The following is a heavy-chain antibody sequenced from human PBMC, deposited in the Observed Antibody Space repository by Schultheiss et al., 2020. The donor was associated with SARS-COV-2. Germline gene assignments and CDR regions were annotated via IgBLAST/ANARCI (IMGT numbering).Heavy chain of an antibody. Sequence: SETLSLTCSVSGGSININFYYWGWIRQTPGKGLEWVGSVSYSGSTYYNPSLKSRVTISVDTSKNQFSLKLSSVTAADTAVYYCARHGVLPYSSSSTSFDYWGQGTLVTVAS. J-gene: IGHJ4*02. CDR2: VSYSGST. D-gene: IGHD6-6*01. CDR1: GGSININFYY. V-gene: IGHV4-39*01. CDR3: ARHGVLPYSSSSTSFDY.